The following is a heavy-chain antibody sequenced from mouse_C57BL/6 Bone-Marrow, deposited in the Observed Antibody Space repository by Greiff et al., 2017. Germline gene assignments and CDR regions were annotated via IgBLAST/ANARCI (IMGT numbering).Heavy chain of an antibody. D-gene: IGHD2-4*01. V-gene: IGHV1-69*01. J-gene: IGHJ4*01. CDR3: ARSGDYDDNYCAMDY. CDR1: GYTFTSYW. Sequence: QVQLQQPGAELVMPGASVKLSCKASGYTFTSYWMHWVKQRPGQGLEWIGEIDPSDSYTNYNQKFKGKSTLTVDKSSSTADMQLSSLTYEDSAVYYCARSGDYDDNYCAMDYGGQGTSVTVSS. CDR2: IDPSDSYT.